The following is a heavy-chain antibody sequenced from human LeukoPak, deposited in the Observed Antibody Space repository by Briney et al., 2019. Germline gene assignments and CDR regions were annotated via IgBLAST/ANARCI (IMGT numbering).Heavy chain of an antibody. D-gene: IGHD3-22*01. CDR2: INPNSGGT. CDR1: GYTFTGYY. Sequence: GASVKVSCKASGYTFTGYYMHWVRQAPGQGLEWMGWINPNSGGTNCAQKFQGRVTMTRDTSISTAYMELSRLRSDDTAVHYCARGGRDSSGYFPLPYAFDIWGQGTMVTVSS. J-gene: IGHJ3*02. CDR3: ARGGRDSSGYFPLPYAFDI. V-gene: IGHV1-2*02.